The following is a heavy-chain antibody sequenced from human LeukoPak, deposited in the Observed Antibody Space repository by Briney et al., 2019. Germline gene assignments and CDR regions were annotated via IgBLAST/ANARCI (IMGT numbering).Heavy chain of an antibody. J-gene: IGHJ4*02. D-gene: IGHD1-14*01. Sequence: TLSLTCTVSGGSISSGGYYWSWIRQHPGKGLEWIGYIYYSGSTYYNPSLKSRVTISVDTSKNQFSLKLSSVTAADTAVYYCARAGSNKIKNFDYWGQGTLVTVSS. CDR2: IYYSGST. CDR1: GGSISSGGYY. V-gene: IGHV4-31*03. CDR3: ARAGSNKIKNFDY.